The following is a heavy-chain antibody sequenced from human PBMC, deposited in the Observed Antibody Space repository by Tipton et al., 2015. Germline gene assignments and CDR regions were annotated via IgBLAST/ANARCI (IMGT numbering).Heavy chain of an antibody. V-gene: IGHV3-9*01. CDR3: ARDGYARGAFDY. D-gene: IGHD2-15*01. CDR1: GFTFSSYA. CDR2: ISWNSGSL. J-gene: IGHJ4*01. Sequence: SLRLSCAASGFTFSSYAMHWVRQVPGKGLEWVSGISWNSGSLGYADSVKGRFTISRDNAKNSLYLQLNSLRAEDTAVYYCARDGYARGAFDYWGPGTLVTVSS.